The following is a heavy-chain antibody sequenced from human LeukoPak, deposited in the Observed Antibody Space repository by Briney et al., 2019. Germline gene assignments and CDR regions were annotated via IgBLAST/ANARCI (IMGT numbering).Heavy chain of an antibody. CDR3: ARGGYFDWLKLIDF. Sequence: ASVKVSCKASGYTFADYYMHWVRQTPGQGLEWMGWVNPRSGGTDYAEKFQGRVTMTRDTSISTAYMALGRLSSDDTAIYYCARGGYFDWLKLIDFWGQGTMVTVSS. CDR1: GYTFADYY. V-gene: IGHV1-2*02. J-gene: IGHJ3*01. CDR2: VNPRSGGT. D-gene: IGHD3-9*01.